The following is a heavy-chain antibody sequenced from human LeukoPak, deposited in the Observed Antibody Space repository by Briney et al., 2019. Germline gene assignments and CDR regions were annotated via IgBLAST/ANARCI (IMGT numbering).Heavy chain of an antibody. CDR2: FYASGST. J-gene: IGHJ4*02. V-gene: IGHV4-4*09. Sequence: SETLSLTCTVSGGSISSYYWSWIRQPPGKGLEWIGYFYASGSTNYNPSLRSRVTISADTSNNQFSLKLTSVTAADTAIYYCARAFWTGYLDCWGQGTLVTVSS. CDR1: GGSISSYY. CDR3: ARAFWTGYLDC. D-gene: IGHD3/OR15-3a*01.